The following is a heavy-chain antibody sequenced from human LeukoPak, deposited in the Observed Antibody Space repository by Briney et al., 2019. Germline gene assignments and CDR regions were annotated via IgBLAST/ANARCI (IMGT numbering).Heavy chain of an antibody. CDR3: ARVWVTMSANDAFDI. Sequence: GGSLRLSCAASGFSLSPYGMHWVRQAPDKGLEWVSFVSYDGHTKYYEDSVKGRFTISRDTSKNTLYLQMNSLRAEDTAVYYCARVWVTMSANDAFDIWGEKTMVTVSS. J-gene: IGHJ3*02. CDR2: VSYDGHTK. CDR1: GFSLSPYG. D-gene: IGHD3-10*02. V-gene: IGHV3-30*03.